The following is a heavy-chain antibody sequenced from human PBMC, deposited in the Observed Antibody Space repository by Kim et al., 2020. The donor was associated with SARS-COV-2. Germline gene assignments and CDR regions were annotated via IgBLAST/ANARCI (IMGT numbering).Heavy chain of an antibody. J-gene: IGHJ4*02. CDR3: ARGSGWLPD. CDR1: LYIFTIYF. CDR2: IYPFYSYT. D-gene: IGHD6-19*01. Sequence: GESLKISCNFSLYIFTIYFIFFFLHIPFKFLYFIFIIYPFYSYTIYIPSFQGQVTISSYKSISTAYLQWSSLKASDTAMYYCARGSGWLPDWGQGTLVTVSS. V-gene: IGHV5-51*01.